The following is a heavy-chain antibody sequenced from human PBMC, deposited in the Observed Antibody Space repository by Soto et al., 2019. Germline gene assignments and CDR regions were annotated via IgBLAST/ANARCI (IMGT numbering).Heavy chain of an antibody. Sequence: QMQLVESGGGVVQPGRSLRLSCAASGFTFSSYGMHWVRQAPGKGLEWVAVIWYDGSNKYYADSVKGRFTISRDNSKNTLYLQMNSLRAEDTAVYYCARDSGSYYFDYWGQGTLVTVSS. V-gene: IGHV3-33*01. CDR1: GFTFSSYG. CDR2: IWYDGSNK. CDR3: ARDSGSYYFDY. D-gene: IGHD1-26*01. J-gene: IGHJ4*02.